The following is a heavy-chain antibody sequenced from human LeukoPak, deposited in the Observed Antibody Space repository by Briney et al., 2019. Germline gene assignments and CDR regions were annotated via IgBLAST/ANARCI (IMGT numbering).Heavy chain of an antibody. D-gene: IGHD6-13*01. Sequence: GRSLRLSCAASGFTFDDYAMHWVRQAPGKGLEWVSGISWNSGRIDYVDSVKGRFTISRDNAKNSLYLQMNGLRAEDTALYYCAKSPGYSSSWYYFDYWGQGTQVTVSS. V-gene: IGHV3-9*01. CDR3: AKSPGYSSSWYYFDY. J-gene: IGHJ4*02. CDR1: GFTFDDYA. CDR2: ISWNSGRI.